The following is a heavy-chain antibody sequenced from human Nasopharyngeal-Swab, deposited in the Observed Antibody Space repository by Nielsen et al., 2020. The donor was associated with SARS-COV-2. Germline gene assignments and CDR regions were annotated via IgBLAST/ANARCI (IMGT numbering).Heavy chain of an antibody. CDR3: ARERGGGYGDY. CDR2: ITSGNSV. CDR1: GFTFSPYT. V-gene: IGHV3-48*04. Sequence: LSLTCATSGFTFSPYTMTWVRQAPGKGLQWISYITSGNSVQYADSVRGRFTISRDNAKNSLYLQMNSLTAEDTAVYYCARERGGGYGDYWGQGTRVTVSS. D-gene: IGHD5-12*01. J-gene: IGHJ4*02.